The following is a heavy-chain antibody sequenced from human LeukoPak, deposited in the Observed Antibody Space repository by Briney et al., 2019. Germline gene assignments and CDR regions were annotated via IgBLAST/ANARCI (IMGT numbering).Heavy chain of an antibody. Sequence: VASVKVSCKASGYTFTGYYMHWVRQAPGQGLEWMGWINPNSGGTNYAQKFQGRVTMTRDTSISTASMELSSLKPDDTAVYYCARDSCGGGGCHFWYFDLWGRGTLVTVSS. J-gene: IGHJ2*01. CDR3: ARDSCGGGGCHFWYFDL. CDR2: INPNSGGT. D-gene: IGHD6-19*01. CDR1: GYTFTGYY. V-gene: IGHV1-2*02.